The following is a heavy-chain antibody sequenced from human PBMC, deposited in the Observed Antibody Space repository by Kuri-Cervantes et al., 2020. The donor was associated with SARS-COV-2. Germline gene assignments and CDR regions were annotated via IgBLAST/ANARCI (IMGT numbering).Heavy chain of an antibody. V-gene: IGHV1-2*04. CDR3: ARSTPSRRLVVISQGGAFDI. D-gene: IGHD3-22*01. CDR2: SNPNSGGT. CDR1: GYTFTGYY. J-gene: IGHJ3*02. Sequence: SVKVSCKASGYTFTGYYMHWVRQAPGQGLEWMGWSNPNSGGTNYAQKFQGWVTMTRDTSISTVYMELSRLRSDDTAVYYCARSTPSRRLVVISQGGAFDIWGQGTMVTVSS.